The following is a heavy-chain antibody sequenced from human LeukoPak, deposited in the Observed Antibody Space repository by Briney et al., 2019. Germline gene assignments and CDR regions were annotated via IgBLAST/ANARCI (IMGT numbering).Heavy chain of an antibody. D-gene: IGHD6-19*01. CDR1: GFTFSSYG. CDR3: ARVSGSWQWLAGPDY. CDR2: ISYDGSNK. V-gene: IGHV3-30*03. J-gene: IGHJ4*02. Sequence: QSGGSLRLSCAASGFTFSSYGMHWVRQAPGKGLEWVAVISYDGSNKYYADSVKGRFTISRDNSKNTLYLQMNSLGTEDTAVYYCARVSGSWQWLAGPDYWGQGTPVTVSS.